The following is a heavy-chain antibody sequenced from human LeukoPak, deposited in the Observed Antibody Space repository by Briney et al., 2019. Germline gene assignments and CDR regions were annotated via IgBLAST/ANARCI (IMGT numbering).Heavy chain of an antibody. CDR2: IHYSGST. CDR1: GDSVSSSY. J-gene: IGHJ4*02. CDR3: ARVSSSGILDY. Sequence: SETLSLTCAVSGDSVSSSYWSWIRQPPGKGLEWIGYIHYSGSTDYNPSLKSRVTMSVDTSKNQFSLKMNSVTAADTAMYYCARVSSSGILDYWGQGTLVTVSS. V-gene: IGHV4-59*02. D-gene: IGHD3-22*01.